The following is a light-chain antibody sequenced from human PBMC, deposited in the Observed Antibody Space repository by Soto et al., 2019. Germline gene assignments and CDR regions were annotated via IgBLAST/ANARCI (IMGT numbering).Light chain of an antibody. CDR3: ETWDSNTRV. CDR1: SRHSSYI. Sequence: VLTHSSSASASLGSSVKLTCTLSSRHSSYIIAWHQQQPGKAPRYLMKLEDSGNYNKGSGVPDRFSGSSSGADRYLTISNLQSEDEADYYCETWDSNTRVFGGGTKLTVL. CDR2: LEDSGNY. J-gene: IGLJ3*02. V-gene: IGLV4-60*03.